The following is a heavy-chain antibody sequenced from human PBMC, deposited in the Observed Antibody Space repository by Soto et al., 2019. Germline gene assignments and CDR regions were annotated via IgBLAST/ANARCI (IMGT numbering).Heavy chain of an antibody. V-gene: IGHV1-69*01. D-gene: IGHD3-3*01. CDR1: GGTFSSYA. Sequence: QVQLVQSGAEVKKPGSSVKVSCKASGGTFSSYAISWVRQAPGQGLEWMGGIIPIFGTANYAQKFQGRVTITADESTSTAYMELSSLRSEDTAVYYCARSLDPVTIFEHYYYYGMDVWGQGTTVTVSS. J-gene: IGHJ6*02. CDR2: IIPIFGTA. CDR3: ARSLDPVTIFEHYYYYGMDV.